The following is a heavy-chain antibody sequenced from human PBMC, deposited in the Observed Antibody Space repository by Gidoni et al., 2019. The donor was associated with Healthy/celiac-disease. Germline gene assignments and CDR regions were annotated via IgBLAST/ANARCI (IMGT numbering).Heavy chain of an antibody. Sequence: EVQLVESGGGLIQPGGSLRLSCAASGFTVSSNYMSWVRQAPGKGLEWVSVIYSGGSTYYADSVKGRFTISRDNSKNTLYLQMNSLRAEDTAVYYCARDRRGYSYGGGYYYYYMDVWGKGTTVTVSS. V-gene: IGHV3-53*01. CDR1: GFTVSSNY. D-gene: IGHD5-18*01. CDR3: ARDRRGYSYGGGYYYYYMDV. CDR2: IYSGGST. J-gene: IGHJ6*03.